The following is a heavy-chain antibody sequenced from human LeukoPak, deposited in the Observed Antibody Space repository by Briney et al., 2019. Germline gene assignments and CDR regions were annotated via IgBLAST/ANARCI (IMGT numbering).Heavy chain of an antibody. V-gene: IGHV3-30*18. Sequence: GGSLRLSCAASGLTFSSYGMQWVRQAPGKGLEWVAVISYDGSNKYYADSVKGRSTISRDNSKNTLYLQMNSLRAEDTAVYYCAKEGAYSSGWYVPAVGFYYFDYWGQGTLVTVSS. J-gene: IGHJ4*02. CDR1: GLTFSSYG. D-gene: IGHD6-19*01. CDR2: ISYDGSNK. CDR3: AKEGAYSSGWYVPAVGFYYFDY.